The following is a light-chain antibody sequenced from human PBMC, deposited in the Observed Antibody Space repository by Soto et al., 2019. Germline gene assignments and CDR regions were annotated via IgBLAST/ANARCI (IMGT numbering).Light chain of an antibody. CDR2: GAS. V-gene: IGKV3-20*01. J-gene: IGKJ5*01. CDR3: QQYGSSPIT. CDR1: QSVSSNH. Sequence: EIVLTQSPGTLPLSPGERATLSCMASQSVSSNHLAWYQQKPGQAPRLLIYGASSRATGIPDRFSGSGSGTDFTLTISRLEPEDFAVYYCQQYGSSPITFGQGTRLEIK.